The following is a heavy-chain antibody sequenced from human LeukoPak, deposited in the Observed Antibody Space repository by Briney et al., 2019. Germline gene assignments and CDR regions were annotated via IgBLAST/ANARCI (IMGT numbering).Heavy chain of an antibody. CDR1: GFTFSSYG. CDR2: ISYDGSNK. J-gene: IGHJ6*03. CDR3: ARNTDSSSWSSYYYMDV. D-gene: IGHD6-13*01. V-gene: IGHV3-30*03. Sequence: PGGSLRPSCAASGFTFSSYGMHWVRQAPGKGLEWVAVISYDGSNKYYADSVKGRFTISRDNSKNSLYLQMNSLRAEDTAVYYCARNTDSSSWSSYYYMDVWGKGTTVTISS.